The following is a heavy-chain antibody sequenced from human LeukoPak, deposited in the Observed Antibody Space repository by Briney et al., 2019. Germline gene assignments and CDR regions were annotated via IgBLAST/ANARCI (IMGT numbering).Heavy chain of an antibody. Sequence: GGSLRLSCAASGFTVSNSYMTWVRRAPGKGLEWVSVIYSGGNTYYADSVKGRFTISRDNSKNTLYLQMNSLRVEDAAVYYCARDRDSSGYYGGDYWGQGTLVTVSS. CDR1: GFTVSNSY. CDR2: IYSGGNT. J-gene: IGHJ4*02. CDR3: ARDRDSSGYYGGDY. V-gene: IGHV3-53*01. D-gene: IGHD3-22*01.